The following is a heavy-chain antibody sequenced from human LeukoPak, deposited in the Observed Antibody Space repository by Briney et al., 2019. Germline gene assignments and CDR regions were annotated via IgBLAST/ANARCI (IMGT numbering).Heavy chain of an antibody. CDR3: ASRSSGYSYGTYYYYSMDV. Sequence: PSETLPLTCTVSGGSISSSYWSWIRQPPGKGLEWIGYIYYSGSTTYNPSLKSRVTISVDTSKNQFSLKLSSVTAADTAVYYCASRSSGYSYGTYYYYSMDVWGQGTTVTVSS. V-gene: IGHV4-59*01. CDR1: GGSISSSY. CDR2: IYYSGST. D-gene: IGHD5-18*01. J-gene: IGHJ6*02.